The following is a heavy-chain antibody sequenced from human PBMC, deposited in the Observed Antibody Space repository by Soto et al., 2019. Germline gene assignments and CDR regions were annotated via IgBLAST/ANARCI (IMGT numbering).Heavy chain of an antibody. J-gene: IGHJ6*02. V-gene: IGHV1-69*14. CDR2: ILPIFATA. Sequence: QVQLVQSGAEVKKPGSSVKVSCKASGGTFSSYAINWVLQAPGQGLEWMGGILPIFATADYAQKFQGRVTITADKSTSTAYMELSSLRSEDTAVYYCARCLLGVTYDYGMDVWGQGTTVTVSS. CDR3: ARCLLGVTYDYGMDV. CDR1: GGTFSSYA. D-gene: IGHD3-16*01.